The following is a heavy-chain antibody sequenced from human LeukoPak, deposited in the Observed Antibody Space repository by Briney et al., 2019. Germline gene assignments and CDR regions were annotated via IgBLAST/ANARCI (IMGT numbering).Heavy chain of an antibody. D-gene: IGHD2-21*02. J-gene: IGHJ4*02. CDR2: ISSDSSYT. Sequence: PGGSLRLSCAVSGLTFSDYYMSWIRQAPGKGLEWVSYISSDSSYTTYADSVKGRFTISRDNAKNSLYLQMNSLRAEDTAVYFCARDLPGYCGGDCYPNDYWGQGTLVTVSS. V-gene: IGHV3-11*05. CDR3: ARDLPGYCGGDCYPNDY. CDR1: GLTFSDYY.